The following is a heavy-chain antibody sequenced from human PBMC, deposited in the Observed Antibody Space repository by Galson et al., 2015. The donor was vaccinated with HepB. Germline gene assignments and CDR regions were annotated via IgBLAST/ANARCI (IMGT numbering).Heavy chain of an antibody. Sequence: SLRLSCAASGFTFSSYAMHWVRQAPGKGLEWVAVISYDGSNKYYADSVKGRFTISRDNSKNTLYLQMNSLRAEDTAVYYCAKVRTGYVFIFGMDVWGQGTTVTVSS. D-gene: IGHD5-12*01. V-gene: IGHV3-30-3*01. CDR3: AKVRTGYVFIFGMDV. CDR1: GFTFSSYA. CDR2: ISYDGSNK. J-gene: IGHJ6*02.